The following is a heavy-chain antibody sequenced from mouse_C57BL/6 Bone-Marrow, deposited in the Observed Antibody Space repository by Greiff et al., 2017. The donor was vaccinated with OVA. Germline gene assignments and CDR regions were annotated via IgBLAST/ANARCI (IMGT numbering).Heavy chain of an antibody. D-gene: IGHD1-1*01. J-gene: IGHJ1*03. V-gene: IGHV2-2*01. Sequence: VKLMESGPGLVQPSQSLSITCTVSGFSLTSYGVHWVRQSPGKGLEWLGVIWSGGSTDYNAAFISRLSISKDNSKSQVFFKMNSLQADDTAIYYCARNRYGSSFYWYFDVWGTGTTVTVSS. CDR3: ARNRYGSSFYWYFDV. CDR2: IWSGGST. CDR1: GFSLTSYG.